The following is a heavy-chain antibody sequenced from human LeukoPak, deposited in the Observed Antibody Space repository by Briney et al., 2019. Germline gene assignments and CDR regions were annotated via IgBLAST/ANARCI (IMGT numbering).Heavy chain of an antibody. V-gene: IGHV1-18*01. CDR3: ARVVGYCTNGVCPNGYFDY. J-gene: IGHJ4*02. Sequence: ASVKVSCKASGYTFTSYGISWVRQAPGQGLEWMGWISAYNGNTNYAQKLQGRVTMTTDTSTSTAYMEPRSLRSDDTAVYYCARVVGYCTNGVCPNGYFDYWGQGTLVTVSS. D-gene: IGHD2-8*01. CDR2: ISAYNGNT. CDR1: GYTFTSYG.